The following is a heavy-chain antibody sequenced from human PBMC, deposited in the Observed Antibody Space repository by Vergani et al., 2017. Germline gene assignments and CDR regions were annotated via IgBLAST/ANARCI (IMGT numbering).Heavy chain of an antibody. Sequence: QVQLQESGPGLVKPSETLSLTCTVSGGSVSSGSYYWSWIRQPPGKGLEWIGYIYYSGSTNYNPSLKSRVTISVDTSKNQFSLKLSSVTAADTAVYYCARVKGYGSGSYYRGPEHWYFDLWGRGTLVTVSS. CDR1: GGSVSSGSYY. V-gene: IGHV4-61*01. CDR2: IYYSGST. D-gene: IGHD3-10*01. J-gene: IGHJ2*01. CDR3: ARVKGYGSGSYYRGPEHWYFDL.